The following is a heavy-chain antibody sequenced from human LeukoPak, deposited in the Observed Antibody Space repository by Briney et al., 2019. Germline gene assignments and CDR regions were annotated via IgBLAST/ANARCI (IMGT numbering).Heavy chain of an antibody. CDR2: ISSSTSYI. V-gene: IGHV3-21*01. CDR3: ARAGGSTVSHSDY. Sequence: GGSLRLSCAASGFTFSSYSMNCIRQAPGKGLEWVSSISSSTSYIYYADSVKGRFTISKDNAKNSLYLQMNSLRAEDTAVYYCARAGGSTVSHSDYWGQGTLVTVSS. CDR1: GFTFSSYS. D-gene: IGHD4-17*01. J-gene: IGHJ4*02.